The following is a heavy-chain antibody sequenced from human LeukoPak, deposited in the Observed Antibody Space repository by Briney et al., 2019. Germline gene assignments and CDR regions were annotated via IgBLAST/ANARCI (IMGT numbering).Heavy chain of an antibody. J-gene: IGHJ4*02. CDR1: GGSFSDYY. V-gene: IGHV4-34*01. CDR2: VNHSGNT. CDR3: ARHLRSWDGSGWSGLWDD. Sequence: SETLSLTCAVYGGSFSDYYWSWIRQPPGKGLEWIGEVNHSGNTNYNPSLKSRVTISVDTSKNQFSLRLSSVTAADTAVYYWARHLRSWDGSGWSGLWDDWGQGTLVTVSS. D-gene: IGHD6-19*01.